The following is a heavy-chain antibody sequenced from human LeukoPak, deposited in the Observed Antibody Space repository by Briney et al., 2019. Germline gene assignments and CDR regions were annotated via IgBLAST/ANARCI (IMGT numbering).Heavy chain of an antibody. Sequence: GASVKVSCKASGGTFSSYAISWVRQAPGQGLEWMGRIIPILGIANYAQKFQGRVTITADKSTSTAYMELSSLRSEDTAAYYYLTGYSSSWLDYWGQGTLVTVSS. D-gene: IGHD6-13*01. V-gene: IGHV1-69*04. CDR2: IIPILGIA. J-gene: IGHJ4*02. CDR1: GGTFSSYA. CDR3: LTGYSSSWLDY.